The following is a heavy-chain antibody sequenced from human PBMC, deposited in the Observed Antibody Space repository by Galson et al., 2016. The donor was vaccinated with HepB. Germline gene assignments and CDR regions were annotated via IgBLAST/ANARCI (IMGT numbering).Heavy chain of an antibody. Sequence: SLRLSCAASGFTVSSNYMNWVRQAPGKGLEWVSVIYNGGNTYYADSVKGRFTISRDNSKNTLYLQMNSLRAEDTAVYYCARGFRLGDLSSPRARDAFDMWGQGTMVTVSS. J-gene: IGHJ3*02. CDR3: ARGFRLGDLSSPRARDAFDM. D-gene: IGHD3-16*02. V-gene: IGHV3-53*01. CDR2: IYNGGNT. CDR1: GFTVSSNY.